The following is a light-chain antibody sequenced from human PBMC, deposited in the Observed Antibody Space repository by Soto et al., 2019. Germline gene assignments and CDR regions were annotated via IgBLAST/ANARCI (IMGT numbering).Light chain of an antibody. CDR2: AAS. Sequence: EIVLTQSPGTLSLSPGERATLSCRASQSVSSYYLAWYQQKPGQAPRLLIYAASSRATGIPDRFSGGGSGTDFTLTISRLEPEDFAVYYCHQYSNWPPITFGQGTRLDIK. V-gene: IGKV3-20*01. CDR3: HQYSNWPPIT. CDR1: QSVSSYY. J-gene: IGKJ5*01.